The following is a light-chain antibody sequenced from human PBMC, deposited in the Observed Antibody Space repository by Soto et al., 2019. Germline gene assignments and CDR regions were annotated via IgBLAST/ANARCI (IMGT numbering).Light chain of an antibody. CDR3: QQSYSIPVT. CDR2: SAS. CDR1: QSISNF. V-gene: IGKV1-39*01. J-gene: IGKJ5*01. Sequence: DIQLTQSPSSLSASVGDKVTITCRASQSISNFLNWYQQKPGKAPVLLIYSASMLQNGVPSRFSGGGSGTDFTLTINSLQPEDFVTYYCQQSYSIPVTFGQGTRLDIQ.